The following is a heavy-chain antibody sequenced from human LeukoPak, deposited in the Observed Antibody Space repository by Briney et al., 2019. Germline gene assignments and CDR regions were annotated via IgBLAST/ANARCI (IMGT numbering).Heavy chain of an antibody. CDR2: INPNSGGT. V-gene: IGHV1-2*02. CDR3: AKQIDYYYYGMDV. CDR1: GYTFTGYY. J-gene: IGHJ6*02. D-gene: IGHD1/OR15-1a*01. Sequence: ASVKVSCKASGYTFTGYYMHWVRQAPGQGLEWMGWINPNSGGTNYAQKFQGRVTMTRDTSISTAYMELSRLRSDDTAVYYCAKQIDYYYYGMDVWGQGTTATVSS.